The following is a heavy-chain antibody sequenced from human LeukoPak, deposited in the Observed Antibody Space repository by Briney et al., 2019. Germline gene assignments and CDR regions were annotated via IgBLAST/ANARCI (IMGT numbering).Heavy chain of an antibody. D-gene: IGHD2-15*01. Sequence: ETLSHTCTVPGGSISSYYWSWIRQPPGKGLEWIGYIYYSGSTNYNPSLKSRVTISVDTSKNQFSLKLSSVTAADTAVYYCAREEVVVRYFDYWGQGTLVTVSS. CDR2: IYYSGST. CDR3: AREEVVVRYFDY. J-gene: IGHJ4*02. V-gene: IGHV4-59*01. CDR1: GGSISSYY.